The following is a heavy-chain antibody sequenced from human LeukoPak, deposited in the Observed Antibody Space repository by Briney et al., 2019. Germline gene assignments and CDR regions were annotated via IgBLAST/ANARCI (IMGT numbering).Heavy chain of an antibody. D-gene: IGHD3-3*01. CDR2: IRSKAYGGTT. CDR3: TRDRYYDFWSGYRLCYYYYYMDV. Sequence: GGSLRLSCTASGFTFGDYAMSWVRQAPGKGLEWVGFIRSKAYGGTTEYAASVKGRFTISRDDSKSIAYLQMSSLKTEDTAVYYCTRDRYYDFWSGYRLCYYYYYMDVWGKGTTVTVSS. CDR1: GFTFGDYA. J-gene: IGHJ6*03. V-gene: IGHV3-49*04.